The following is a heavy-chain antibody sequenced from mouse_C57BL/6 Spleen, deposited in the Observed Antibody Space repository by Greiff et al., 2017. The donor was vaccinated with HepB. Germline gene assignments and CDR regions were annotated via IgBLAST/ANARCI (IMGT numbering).Heavy chain of an antibody. CDR3: ARGVTILYNCAMDY. CDR2: IDPSDSYT. D-gene: IGHD2-1*01. Sequence: QVQLQQPGAELVKPGASVKLSCKASGYTFTSYWMQWVKQRPGQGLEWIGEIDPSDSYTNYNQKFKGKSTLTVDTSSSTAYMQLSGLTSEDSAVYYCARGVTILYNCAMDYWGQGTSVTVSS. V-gene: IGHV1-50*01. CDR1: GYTFTSYW. J-gene: IGHJ4*01.